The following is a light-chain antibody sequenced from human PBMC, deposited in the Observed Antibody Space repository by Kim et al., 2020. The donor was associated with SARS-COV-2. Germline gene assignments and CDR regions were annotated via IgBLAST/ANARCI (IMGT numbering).Light chain of an antibody. CDR3: KHYDSYPYT. J-gene: IGKJ2*01. V-gene: IGKV1-5*01. Sequence: DIYMTQSPSTLSASVGDRVTITCRASQSISLLAWYQQKPGKAPKLLIYQASTLESGVPSSFSGSGSGTEFSLTISSLQPDDFATYHCKHYDSYPYTFGQGPKLEI. CDR1: QSISL. CDR2: QAS.